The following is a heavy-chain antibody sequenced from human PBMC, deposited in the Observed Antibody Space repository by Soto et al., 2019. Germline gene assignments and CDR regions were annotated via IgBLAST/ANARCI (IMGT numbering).Heavy chain of an antibody. V-gene: IGHV4-59*01. CDR1: GGSMTSYY. J-gene: IGHJ4*02. Sequence: QVPLQESGPGLVKSSETLSLTCTVSGGSMTSYYWTWIRQSPGTGLEWIGYSYSSGTTNYDHSLKSRDTITVDTAKNQVSLKLTSMTAADSAGYYCARGGGWLPDLWGQGTLVTVST. D-gene: IGHD3-22*01. CDR3: ARGGGWLPDL. CDR2: SYSSGTT.